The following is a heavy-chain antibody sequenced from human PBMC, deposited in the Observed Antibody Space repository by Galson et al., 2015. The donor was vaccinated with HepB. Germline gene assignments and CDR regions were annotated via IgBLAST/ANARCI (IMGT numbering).Heavy chain of an antibody. J-gene: IGHJ3*02. CDR1: GFTFSSYG. CDR2: IWYDGSNK. D-gene: IGHD6-13*01. V-gene: IGHV3-33*06. Sequence: SLRLSCAASGFTFSSYGMHWVRQAPGKGLEWVAVIWYDGSNKYYADSVKGRFTISRDNSKNTLYLQMNSLRAEDTAVYYCAKDIGMSAAAGVGGGAFDIWGQGTMVTVSS. CDR3: AKDIGMSAAAGVGGGAFDI.